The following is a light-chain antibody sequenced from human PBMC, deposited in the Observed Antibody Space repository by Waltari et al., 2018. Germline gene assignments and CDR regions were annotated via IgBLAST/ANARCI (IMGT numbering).Light chain of an antibody. CDR3: QQYATSRT. J-gene: IGKJ1*01. Sequence: DIQVTQSPSSLSASVGDRVTITCRASQSITGYLNWYQQKPGKAPNLLIYAASNLQSGVPARFRGSGSGTEFTLTISRLEPEDFAVYYCQQYATSRTFGQGTKVEIK. V-gene: IGKV1-39*01. CDR1: QSITGY. CDR2: AAS.